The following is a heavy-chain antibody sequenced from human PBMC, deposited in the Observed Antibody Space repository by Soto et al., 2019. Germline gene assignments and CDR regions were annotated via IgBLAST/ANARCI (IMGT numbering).Heavy chain of an antibody. CDR1: GFTFDSYS. D-gene: IGHD4-4*01. J-gene: IGHJ4*02. CDR3: LKGGRTTVTEFDC. CDR2: ISANGDTT. Sequence: VGSLRLSCSASGFTFDSYSMHWVRQAPGKGLEFVSGISANGDTTHYAESVKGRFTISRDNYRNTLYLQMSSLRPEDTAIYYCLKGGRTTVTEFDCWGQGTLVTVSS. V-gene: IGHV3-64D*06.